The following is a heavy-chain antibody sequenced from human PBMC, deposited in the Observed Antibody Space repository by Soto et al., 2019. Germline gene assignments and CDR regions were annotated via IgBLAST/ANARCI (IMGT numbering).Heavy chain of an antibody. CDR2: IYYSGST. CDR1: GGSISSYY. Sequence: SETLSLTCTVSGGSISSYYWSWIRQPPGKGLEWIGYIYYSGSTNYNPSLKSRVTISVDTSKNQFSLKLSSVTAADTAVYYCARETVYSSSSRNYYYMDVWGKGTTVTVSS. D-gene: IGHD6-6*01. J-gene: IGHJ6*03. V-gene: IGHV4-59*01. CDR3: ARETVYSSSSRNYYYMDV.